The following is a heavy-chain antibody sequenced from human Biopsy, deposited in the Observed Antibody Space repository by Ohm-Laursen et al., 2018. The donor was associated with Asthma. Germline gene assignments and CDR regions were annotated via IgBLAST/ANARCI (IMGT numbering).Heavy chain of an antibody. CDR2: IYYRGTT. V-gene: IGHV4-31*11. Sequence: SQTLSLTCAVSGGSLTSAYWSWVRQYPEKGLEWIGYIYYRGTTVYNPSLKSRVSMSVDTSKNQVSLKLSSVTAAATAVYYCAREKAYGSGSLYGMDVWGHGTTVTVSS. J-gene: IGHJ6*02. D-gene: IGHD3-10*01. CDR1: GGSLTSAY. CDR3: AREKAYGSGSLYGMDV.